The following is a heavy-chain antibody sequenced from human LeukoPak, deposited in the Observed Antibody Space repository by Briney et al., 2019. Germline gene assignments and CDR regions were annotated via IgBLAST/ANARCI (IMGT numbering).Heavy chain of an antibody. CDR1: GGSISSYY. CDR3: ARHYSYDILTLDAFDI. D-gene: IGHD3-9*01. Sequence: SETLSLTCTVSGGSISSYYWSWIRQPPGKGLEWIGYIYYSGSTNYNPSLKSRVTISVDTSKNQFSLKLSSVTAADTAVYYCARHYSYDILTLDAFDIWGQGTMVTVSS. CDR2: IYYSGST. V-gene: IGHV4-59*01. J-gene: IGHJ3*02.